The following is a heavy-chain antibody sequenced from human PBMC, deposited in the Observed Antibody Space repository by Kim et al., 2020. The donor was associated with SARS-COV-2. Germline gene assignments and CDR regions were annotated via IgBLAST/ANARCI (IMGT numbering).Heavy chain of an antibody. J-gene: IGHJ4*02. CDR2: ISYDGSNK. D-gene: IGHD3-22*01. CDR3: AKDGITGPTLVTYYYDSSGYYFDY. V-gene: IGHV3-30*18. Sequence: GGSLRLSCAASGFTFSSYGMHWVRQAPGKGLEWVAVISYDGSNKYYADSVKGRFTISRDNSKNTLYLQMNSLRAEDTAVYYCAKDGITGPTLVTYYYDSSGYYFDYWGQGTLVTVSS. CDR1: GFTFSSYG.